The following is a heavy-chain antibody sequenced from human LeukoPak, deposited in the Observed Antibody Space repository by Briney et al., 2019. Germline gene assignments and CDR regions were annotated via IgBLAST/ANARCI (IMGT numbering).Heavy chain of an antibody. D-gene: IGHD5-12*01. CDR2: ISAYNGNT. CDR1: GYTFTSYG. J-gene: IGHJ4*02. CDR3: ARGAKVATILDY. Sequence: EASVKVSCKASGYTFTSYGIIWVRQAPGQGLEWMGWISAYNGNTNYAQKLQGRVTMTTDTSTSTAYMGLRSLRSDDTAVYYCARGAKVATILDYWGQGTLVTVSS. V-gene: IGHV1-18*01.